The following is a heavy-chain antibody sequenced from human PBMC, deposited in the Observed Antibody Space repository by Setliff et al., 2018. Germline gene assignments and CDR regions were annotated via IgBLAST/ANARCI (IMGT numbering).Heavy chain of an antibody. V-gene: IGHV1-18*01. CDR1: GYTFTSYG. Sequence: ASVKVSCKASGYTFTSYGISWVRQAPGQGLEWMGWISAYNGNTNYAQKLQGRVTMTTDTSTSTAYMELSSLTSEDTAVYYCARSNYDILTRNWFDPWGQGTLVTVSS. D-gene: IGHD3-9*01. J-gene: IGHJ5*02. CDR3: ARSNYDILTRNWFDP. CDR2: ISAYNGNT.